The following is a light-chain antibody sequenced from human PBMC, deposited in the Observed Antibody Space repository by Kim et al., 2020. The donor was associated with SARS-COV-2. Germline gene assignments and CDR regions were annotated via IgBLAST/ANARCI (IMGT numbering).Light chain of an antibody. J-gene: IGKJ1*01. V-gene: IGKV3-15*01. CDR3: QQYSDWAT. CDR1: QSVTSK. CDR2: GAS. Sequence: EIVMTQSPATLSVSPGERATLSCRASQSVTSKLAWYQHKPGQAPRLLIYGASTRATDIPTRFSGSGSGTEFMLTISSLQSEDSAVYFCQQYSDWATFGQGTKVDIK.